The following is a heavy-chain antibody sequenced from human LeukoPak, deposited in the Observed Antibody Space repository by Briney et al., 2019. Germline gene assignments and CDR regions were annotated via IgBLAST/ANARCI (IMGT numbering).Heavy chain of an antibody. CDR2: INSDGSST. CDR1: GFTFSSYW. Sequence: GGSLRLSCAASGFTFSSYWMHWVRQAPGKGLVWVSRINSDGSSTSYADSVKGRFTISRDNAKNTLYLQMNSLRAEDTAVYYCVRGEPSIAVAAVDYWGQGTLVTVSS. CDR3: VRGEPSIAVAAVDY. J-gene: IGHJ4*02. D-gene: IGHD6-19*01. V-gene: IGHV3-74*01.